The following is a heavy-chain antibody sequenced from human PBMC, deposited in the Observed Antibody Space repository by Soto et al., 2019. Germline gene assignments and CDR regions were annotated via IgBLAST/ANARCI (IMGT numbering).Heavy chain of an antibody. J-gene: IGHJ1*01. Sequence: QVQLVQSGAEVKKPGASVKVSCKASGYTFTSYGISWVRQAPGQGLEWMGWISAYNGNTNYAQKLQGGVTMTTDTSTSTAYMELRSLRSDDTAVYYCARDFGYYDFWSGSPVQDWGQGTLVTVSS. CDR3: ARDFGYYDFWSGSPVQD. CDR1: GYTFTSYG. D-gene: IGHD3-3*01. CDR2: ISAYNGNT. V-gene: IGHV1-18*01.